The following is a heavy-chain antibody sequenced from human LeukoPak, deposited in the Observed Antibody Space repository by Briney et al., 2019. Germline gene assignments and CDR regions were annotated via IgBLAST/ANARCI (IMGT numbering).Heavy chain of an antibody. CDR3: ARGDPHADL. CDR1: GFDFSTYE. J-gene: IGHJ5*02. D-gene: IGHD5-24*01. V-gene: IGHV3-48*03. Sequence: PGGSLRLSCAASGFDFSTYETNWVRQAPGKGLEWIADITISGHTKNYADSVKGRFIISRDNARTSLYLQMHSLRVEDTGVYYCARGDPHADLWGQGTLVTVSS. CDR2: ITISGHTK.